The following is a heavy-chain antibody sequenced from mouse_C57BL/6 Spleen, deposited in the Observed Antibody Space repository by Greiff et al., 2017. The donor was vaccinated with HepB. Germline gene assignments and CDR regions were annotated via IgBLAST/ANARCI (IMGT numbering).Heavy chain of an antibody. J-gene: IGHJ4*01. CDR3: ARGGYYYAMDY. D-gene: IGHD2-2*01. CDR1: GYTFTSYW. Sequence: QVQLKQPGAELVKPGASVKLSCKASGYTFTSYWMHWVKQRPGQGLEWIGMIHPNSGSTNYNEKFKSKATLTVDKSSSTAYMQLSSLTSEDSAVYYCARGGYYYAMDYWGQVTSVTVSS. V-gene: IGHV1-64*01. CDR2: IHPNSGST.